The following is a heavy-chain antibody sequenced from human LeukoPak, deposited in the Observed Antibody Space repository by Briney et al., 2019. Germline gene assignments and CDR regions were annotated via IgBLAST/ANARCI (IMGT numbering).Heavy chain of an antibody. V-gene: IGHV3-64*01. CDR3: ARAGFVSSSPTYY. CDR1: GFTFSSYA. Sequence: GGSLRLSCAASGFTFSSYAMHWVRQAPGKGLEYVSAISSNGSSTYYANSVKGRFTISRDNSKNTLYLQMGSLRAEDMAVYYCARAGFVSSSPTYYWGQGTLVTVSS. J-gene: IGHJ4*02. D-gene: IGHD6-6*01. CDR2: ISSNGSST.